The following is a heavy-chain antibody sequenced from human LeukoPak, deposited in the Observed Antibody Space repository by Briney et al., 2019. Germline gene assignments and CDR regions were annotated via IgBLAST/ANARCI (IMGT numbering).Heavy chain of an antibody. D-gene: IGHD1-26*01. CDR1: GGTFSSYA. J-gene: IGHJ5*02. V-gene: IGHV1-69*05. Sequence: SVKVSCKASGGTFSSYAISWVRQARGQGLEWMGGIIPIFGTANYAQKFQGRVTITTDESTSTAYMELSSLRSEDTAVYYCASGVGATTEFDPWGQGTLVTVSS. CDR3: ASGVGATTEFDP. CDR2: IIPIFGTA.